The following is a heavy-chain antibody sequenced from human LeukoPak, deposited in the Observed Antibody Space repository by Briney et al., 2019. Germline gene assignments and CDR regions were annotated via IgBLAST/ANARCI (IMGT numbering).Heavy chain of an antibody. V-gene: IGHV3-11*04. CDR1: GFTFSDYY. J-gene: IGHJ4*02. D-gene: IGHD6-19*01. CDR3: AKDGRRSSGWYALLLDY. Sequence: GGSLRLSCAASGFTFSDYYMSWIRQAPGKGLEWVSYISSSGSTIYYADSVKGRFTISRDNAKNSLYLQMNSLRAEDTAVYYCAKDGRRSSGWYALLLDYWGQGTLVTVSS. CDR2: ISSSGSTI.